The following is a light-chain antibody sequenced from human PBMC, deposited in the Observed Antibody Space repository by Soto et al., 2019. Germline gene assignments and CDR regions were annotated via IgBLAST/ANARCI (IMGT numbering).Light chain of an antibody. J-gene: IGLJ1*01. CDR1: GSDVADY. Sequence: QSALTQPHSVSGSPGQSVTISCAGIGSDVADYVSWYQKYPGRAPKLMIFDVTRRPTGVPDRFSGSKSDDTASLTISGLQAEDEADCYCSSFAGSNNFPYVFGTGTKLTVL. CDR3: SSFAGSNNFPYV. V-gene: IGLV2-11*01. CDR2: DVT.